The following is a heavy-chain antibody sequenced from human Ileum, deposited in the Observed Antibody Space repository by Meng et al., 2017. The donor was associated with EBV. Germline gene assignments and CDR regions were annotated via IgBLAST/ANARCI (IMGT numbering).Heavy chain of an antibody. Sequence: QLQLQESGPGLVGPSGTLSLTCSVSGDSISNEHWWSWVRQSPGKGLEWIGEIHHTRGPNYNPSLKSRVIILVDKSNNHFSLRLSAVTAADTAVYYCASNGAFSLDHWGQGTLVTVSS. CDR3: ASNGAFSLDH. CDR2: IHHTRGP. D-gene: IGHD2-8*01. V-gene: IGHV4-4*02. J-gene: IGHJ4*02. CDR1: GDSISNEHW.